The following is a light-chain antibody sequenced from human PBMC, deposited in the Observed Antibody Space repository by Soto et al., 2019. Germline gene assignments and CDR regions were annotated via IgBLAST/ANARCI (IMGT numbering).Light chain of an antibody. CDR1: QSISVW. CDR2: KAY. CDR3: HEYRSSSSFT. V-gene: IGKV1-5*03. Sequence: DIQLTQSPSTLSASVGDRVTITCRASQSISVWLAWYQQKPGKAPKLLISKAYTLESGVPSRFSGSGSGTDLTLTISSLQPDDDATFYCHEYRSSSSFTFGQGTNLEIK. J-gene: IGKJ2*01.